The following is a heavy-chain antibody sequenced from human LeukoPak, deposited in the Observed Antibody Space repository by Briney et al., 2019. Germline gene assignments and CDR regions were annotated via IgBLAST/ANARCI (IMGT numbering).Heavy chain of an antibody. CDR3: AKPYSGTLYSFDS. CDR1: GFTFSSYG. V-gene: IGHV3-33*06. J-gene: IGHJ4*02. Sequence: GGSLRLSCAASGFTFSSYGMHWVRQAPGKGLEWVAGTWYDGSNKNYVDSVKGRFTISKDNSRNTLDLEMNSLSAEDTAVYYCAKPYSGTLYSFDSWGQGALVTVSS. CDR2: TWYDGSNK. D-gene: IGHD1-26*01.